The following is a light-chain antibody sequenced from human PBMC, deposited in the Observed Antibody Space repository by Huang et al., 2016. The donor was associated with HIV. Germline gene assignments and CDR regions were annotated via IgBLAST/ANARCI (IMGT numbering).Light chain of an antibody. Sequence: EIVLTPFPGTLSLSPGGRATLSCRARQSLSDNSLAWYQQRPGQAPRLVIYGAFNRATGIPDRFSGSGSRTDFTLTISRLEPEDFAVYYCQQYAGSPQTFGGGTKVEIK. J-gene: IGKJ4*01. CDR3: QQYAGSPQT. CDR2: GAF. CDR1: QSLSDNS. V-gene: IGKV3-20*01.